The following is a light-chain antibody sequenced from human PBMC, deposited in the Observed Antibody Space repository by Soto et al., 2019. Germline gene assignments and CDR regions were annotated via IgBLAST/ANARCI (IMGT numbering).Light chain of an antibody. CDR3: ETWDSNTRV. CDR1: SGHSSYI. J-gene: IGLJ2*01. CDR2: LEGSGSY. Sequence: QSVLTQSSSASASLGSSVKRTCTLSSGHSSYIIAWHQQQPGKAPRYLMKLEGSGSYNKGSGVPDRFSGSSSGADRYLTISNLQFSDEANYYCETWDSNTRVFGGGTKLTVL. V-gene: IGLV4-60*02.